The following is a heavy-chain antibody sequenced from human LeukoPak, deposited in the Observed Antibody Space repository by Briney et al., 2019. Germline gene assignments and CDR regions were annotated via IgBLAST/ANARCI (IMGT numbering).Heavy chain of an antibody. CDR2: INPNSGGT. CDR1: GYTFTGYY. D-gene: IGHD3-9*01. CDR3: ARDPHEYCDILTGYYRVYYYYMDV. J-gene: IGHJ6*03. V-gene: IGHV1-2*02. Sequence: ASVKVSCKASGYTFTGYYMHWVRQAPGQGLEWMGWINPNSGGTNYAQKFQGRVTMTRDTSISTAYMELSRLRSDDTAVYYCARDPHEYCDILTGYYRVYYYYMDVWGKGTTVTVSS.